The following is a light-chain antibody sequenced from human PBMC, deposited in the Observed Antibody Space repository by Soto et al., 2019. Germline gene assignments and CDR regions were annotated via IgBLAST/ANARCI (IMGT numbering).Light chain of an antibody. V-gene: IGKV3-20*01. CDR1: QSVSSN. J-gene: IGKJ1*01. CDR2: GAS. Sequence: MMTQSPATLSVSPGERATLSCRASQSVSSNLAWYQQKPGQTPRLLIYGASSRATGIPDRFSGSGSGTDFTLTISRLEPEDFAVYYCQQYRTFGQGTNADIK. CDR3: QQYRT.